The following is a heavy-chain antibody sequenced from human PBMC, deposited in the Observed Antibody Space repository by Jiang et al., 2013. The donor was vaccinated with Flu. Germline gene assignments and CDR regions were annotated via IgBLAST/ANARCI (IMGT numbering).Heavy chain of an antibody. CDR3: ARGDYYGSGSYFNWFDP. J-gene: IGHJ5*02. V-gene: IGHV4-30-2*01. CDR2: IYHSGST. D-gene: IGHD3-10*01. Sequence: SGLVKPSQTLSLTCAVSGGSISSGGYSWSWIRQPPGKGLEWIGYIYHSGSTYYNPSLKSRVTISVDRSKNQFSLKLSSVTAADTAVYYCARGDYYGSGSYFNWFDPWGQGTLVTVSS. CDR1: GGSISSGGYS.